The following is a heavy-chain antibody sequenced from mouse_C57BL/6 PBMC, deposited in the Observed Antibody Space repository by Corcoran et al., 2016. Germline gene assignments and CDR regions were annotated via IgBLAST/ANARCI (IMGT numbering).Heavy chain of an antibody. V-gene: IGHV1-18*01. D-gene: IGHD1-1*01. Sequence: EVQLQQSGPELVKPGASVKIPCKASGYTFTDYNMDWVKQSHGKSVEWIGDINPNNGGTIYNQKFKGKATMTVDKSSSTAYMELRSLTSEDTAVYYCARGGSSYRFAYWGQGTLVTVSA. CDR1: GYTFTDYN. CDR3: ARGGSSYRFAY. J-gene: IGHJ3*01. CDR2: INPNNGGT.